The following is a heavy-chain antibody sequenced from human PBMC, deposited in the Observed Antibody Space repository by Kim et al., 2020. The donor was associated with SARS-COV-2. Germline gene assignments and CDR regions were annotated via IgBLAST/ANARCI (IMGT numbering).Heavy chain of an antibody. J-gene: IGHJ4*02. Sequence: VKGRFTISRDNSKNTLYLQMSSLRAEDTAVYYCVKDRPYYGSGSYYYDYWGQGTLVTVSS. D-gene: IGHD3-10*01. V-gene: IGHV3-64D*09. CDR3: VKDRPYYGSGSYYYDY.